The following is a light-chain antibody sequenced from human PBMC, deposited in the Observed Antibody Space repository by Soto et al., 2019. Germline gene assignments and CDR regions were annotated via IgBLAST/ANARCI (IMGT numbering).Light chain of an antibody. J-gene: IGKJ1*01. Sequence: DIQMTQSPSTLSASVGDRVTITCRASQSISTWLAWYQQKPGKAPNLLIYDASTLQSGVPSRFSGSGSATEFTLTISSLQAEDVASYCCQQYSTYSWTFGQGTKVDIK. V-gene: IGKV1-5*01. CDR1: QSISTW. CDR3: QQYSTYSWT. CDR2: DAS.